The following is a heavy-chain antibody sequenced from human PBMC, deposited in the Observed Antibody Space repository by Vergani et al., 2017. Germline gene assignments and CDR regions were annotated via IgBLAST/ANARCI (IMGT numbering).Heavy chain of an antibody. J-gene: IGHJ4*02. CDR3: ARDGNDYGDYGPTAPFDY. Sequence: EVQLVESGGGLVQPGGSLRLSCAASGFTFSSYEMNWVRQAPGKGLEWVSYISSSGSTIYYADSVKGRFTSSRDNAKNSLYLQMNSLRAEDTAVYYCARDGNDYGDYGPTAPFDYWGQGTLVTVSS. D-gene: IGHD4-17*01. CDR1: GFTFSSYE. V-gene: IGHV3-48*03. CDR2: ISSSGSTI.